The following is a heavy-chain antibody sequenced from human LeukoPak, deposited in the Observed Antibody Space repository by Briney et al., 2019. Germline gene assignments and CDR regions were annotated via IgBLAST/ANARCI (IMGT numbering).Heavy chain of an antibody. CDR2: IYYSGST. D-gene: IGHD1-26*01. Sequence: SETLSLTCTVSGGSISSSSYYWGWIRQPPGKGLEWIGSIYYSGSTYYNPSLKSRVTISVDTSKNQFSLKLSSVTAADTAVYYCARDLEQWKLLFYFDYWGQGTLVTVSS. J-gene: IGHJ4*02. CDR1: GGSISSSSYY. CDR3: ARDLEQWKLLFYFDY. V-gene: IGHV4-39*07.